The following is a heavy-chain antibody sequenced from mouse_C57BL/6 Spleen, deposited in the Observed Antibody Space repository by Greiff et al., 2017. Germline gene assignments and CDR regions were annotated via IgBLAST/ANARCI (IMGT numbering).Heavy chain of an antibody. D-gene: IGHD1-1*01. Sequence: EVQLVESGGGLVKPGGSLKLSCAASGFTFSSYTISWFRQTSEQRLEWVATISGGGGNTYYPDSVKGRFTISRDNAKNTLYLQMSSLRSEDTALYYCARTTVVAPYYAMDYWGQGTSVTVSS. CDR1: GFTFSSYT. CDR3: ARTTVVAPYYAMDY. CDR2: ISGGGGNT. V-gene: IGHV5-9*01. J-gene: IGHJ4*01.